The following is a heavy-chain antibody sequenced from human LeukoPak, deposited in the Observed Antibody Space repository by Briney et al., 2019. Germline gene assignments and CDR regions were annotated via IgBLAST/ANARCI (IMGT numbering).Heavy chain of an antibody. Sequence: QPGGSLRLSCAAFGFTFDNYALHWVRQAPGKGLEYVSGLSPNGDSTYYATSVKGRFTISRHNPQHTLFLQMGSLRVEDTAVYYCAGTYSYGAGTYSSFGYWGQGTLVSVSP. CDR1: GFTFDNYA. CDR2: LSPNGDST. V-gene: IGHV3-64*01. D-gene: IGHD3-10*01. CDR3: AGTYSYGAGTYSSFGY. J-gene: IGHJ4*02.